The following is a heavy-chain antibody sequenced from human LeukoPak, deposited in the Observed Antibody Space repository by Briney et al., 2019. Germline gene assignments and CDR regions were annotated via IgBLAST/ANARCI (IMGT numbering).Heavy chain of an antibody. D-gene: IGHD6-13*01. J-gene: IGHJ4*02. CDR1: GGTFSSYA. CDR2: IIPIFGTA. V-gene: IGHV1-69*13. CDR3: ASTGGSSWYFAV. Sequence: GASVKVSCKASGGTFSSYAISWVRQAPGQGLEWMGGIIPIFGTANYAQKFQGRVTITADESTSTAYMELSSLRSEDTAVYYCASTGGSSWYFAVWGQGTLVTVSS.